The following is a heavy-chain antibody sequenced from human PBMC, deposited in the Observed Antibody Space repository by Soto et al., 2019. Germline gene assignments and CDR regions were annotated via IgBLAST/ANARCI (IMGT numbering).Heavy chain of an antibody. Sequence: SLRLSCAASGFTFTTYTMNWVRQAPGKGLEWVSSISGTSSYIYYADSVKGRFTISRDNAKNSLFLQMNSLRAEDTALYYCARDALDYGDYDYAFDIWGQGTMVTVS. CDR2: ISGTSSYI. D-gene: IGHD4-17*01. V-gene: IGHV3-21*01. CDR3: ARDALDYGDYDYAFDI. J-gene: IGHJ3*02. CDR1: GFTFTTYT.